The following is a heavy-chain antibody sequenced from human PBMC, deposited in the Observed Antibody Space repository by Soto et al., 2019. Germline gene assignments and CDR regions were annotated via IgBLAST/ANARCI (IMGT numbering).Heavy chain of an antibody. D-gene: IGHD2-21*01. J-gene: IGHJ4*02. CDR3: SKDLTGKHTFDY. Sequence: QVQLVESGGGVVQPGRSLRLSCAASGFTFSHYLMRWVRQAPGRGLEWVASISYDGKNEYYQNSVKGRFTISRDNSKNTLYLQMNSLRAEDTAVYYCSKDLTGKHTFDYWGQGTLVTVSS. CDR2: ISYDGKNE. V-gene: IGHV3-30*04. CDR1: GFTFSHYL.